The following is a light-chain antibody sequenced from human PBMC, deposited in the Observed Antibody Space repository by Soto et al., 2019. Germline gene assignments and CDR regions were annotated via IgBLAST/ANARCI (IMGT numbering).Light chain of an antibody. V-gene: IGKV3-15*01. J-gene: IGKJ2*01. CDR3: QQYTDWPPYT. CDR1: QRISSN. Sequence: EILMTQSQATLSFSPGERATLSCRASQRISSNVAWYQQKPGQAPRLLIYGASTRATGVPARFSGGGSGTEFTLTISSLQSEYFAVYFCQQYTDWPPYTFGQGTKLEIK. CDR2: GAS.